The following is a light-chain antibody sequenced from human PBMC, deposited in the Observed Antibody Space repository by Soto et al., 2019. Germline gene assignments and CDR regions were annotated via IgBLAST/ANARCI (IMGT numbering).Light chain of an antibody. CDR2: EVS. CDR3: SSYTTNTTPVL. CDR1: SSDIGNYNY. V-gene: IGLV2-14*01. Sequence: QSALTQPASVSGSPGQSITISCTGTSSDIGNYNYVSWYQQQAGKAPKLMIFEVSLRPSGVSNRFSGSKSGNTASLTISGLQTEDEADYYCSSYTTNTTPVLFGGGTKLTVL. J-gene: IGLJ3*02.